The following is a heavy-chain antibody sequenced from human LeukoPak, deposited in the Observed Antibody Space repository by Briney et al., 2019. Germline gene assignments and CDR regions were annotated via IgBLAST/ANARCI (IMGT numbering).Heavy chain of an antibody. CDR2: FDPEVGET. D-gene: IGHD3-16*01. J-gene: IGHJ4*02. V-gene: IGHV1-24*01. CDR3: VKLSEAQLGRRQYYFDY. Sequence: ASVKVSFKASGYTFTGYYMHWVRQAPGKGLEWMGGFDPEVGETIYAQKFRGRVTMTEDTSPDTAYMELSSLRSEDTAVYYCVKLSEAQLGRRQYYFDYWGQGTLVTVSS. CDR1: GYTFTGYY.